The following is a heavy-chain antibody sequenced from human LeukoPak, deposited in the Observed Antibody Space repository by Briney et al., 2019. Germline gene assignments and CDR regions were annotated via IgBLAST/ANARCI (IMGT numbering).Heavy chain of an antibody. CDR2: INHAGST. J-gene: IGHJ4*02. CDR1: GGSFIDYY. Sequence: PSETLSLTCDVYGGSFIDYYWSWIRQSPGKGLEWIGEINHAGSTNYSPSLKSRVTISIDTSKRQFSLKLSSVTAADTAVYYCARRAYDSSGYPQTRGALDYWGQGTLVTVSS. CDR3: ARRAYDSSGYPQTRGALDY. D-gene: IGHD3-22*01. V-gene: IGHV4-34*01.